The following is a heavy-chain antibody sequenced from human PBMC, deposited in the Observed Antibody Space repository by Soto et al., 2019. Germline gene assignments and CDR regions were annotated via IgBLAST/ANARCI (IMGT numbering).Heavy chain of an antibody. Sequence: SVKVSCKASGGTFSSYAISWVRQAPGQGLEWMGGIIPIFGTANYAQKFQGRVTITADESTSTAYMELSSLRSEDTAVYYCARDLDNGSGSYSDYWGQGTLVTVSS. CDR1: GGTFSSYA. D-gene: IGHD3-10*01. CDR3: ARDLDNGSGSYSDY. CDR2: IIPIFGTA. V-gene: IGHV1-69*13. J-gene: IGHJ4*02.